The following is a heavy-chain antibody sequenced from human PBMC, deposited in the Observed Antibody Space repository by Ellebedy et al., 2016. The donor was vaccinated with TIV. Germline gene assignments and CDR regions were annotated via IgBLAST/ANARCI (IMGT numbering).Heavy chain of an antibody. CDR2: IRGSGGST. J-gene: IGHJ4*02. V-gene: IGHV3-23*01. Sequence: GGSLRLSXAASGFTFMNYAMSWVRQAPGKGLVWVSTIRGSGGSTYYADSVRGRFTISRDNSKNTLYLEMNSLRAEDTAVYYCAKDREAATGTGWVDYWGQGTLVTVSS. CDR3: AKDREAATGTGWVDY. CDR1: GFTFMNYA. D-gene: IGHD6-13*01.